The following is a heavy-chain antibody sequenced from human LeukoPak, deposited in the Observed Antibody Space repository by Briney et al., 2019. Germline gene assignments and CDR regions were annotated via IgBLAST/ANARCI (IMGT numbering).Heavy chain of an antibody. Sequence: GGSLRLSCAASGFTLSSYAMSWVRQAPGKGLEWVSAISGSGGSTYYADSVKGRFTISRDNSKNTLYLQMNSLRAEDTAVYYCAREAVGGAVAGTWYFDYWGQGTLVTVSS. V-gene: IGHV3-23*01. J-gene: IGHJ4*02. D-gene: IGHD6-19*01. CDR1: GFTLSSYA. CDR2: ISGSGGST. CDR3: AREAVGGAVAGTWYFDY.